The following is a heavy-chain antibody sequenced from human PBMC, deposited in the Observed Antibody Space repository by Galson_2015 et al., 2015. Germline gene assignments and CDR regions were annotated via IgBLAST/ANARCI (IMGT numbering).Heavy chain of an antibody. CDR2: VSASGGST. D-gene: IGHD6-19*01. CDR1: GFTFSNYD. J-gene: IGHJ4*02. CDR3: VKEGHSSDWCFWIDD. V-gene: IGHV3-23*01. Sequence: SLRLPYAASGFTFSNYDMSWVRQAPGEGLEWASAVSASGGSTYYADSVKGRFTISRDDSKNTLYLQRNSLRAEDTAVYFCVKEGHSSDWCFWIDDWGQGTLVTVSS.